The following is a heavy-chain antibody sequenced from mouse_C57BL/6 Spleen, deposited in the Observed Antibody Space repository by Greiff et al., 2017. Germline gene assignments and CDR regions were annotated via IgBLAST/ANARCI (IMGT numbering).Heavy chain of an antibody. Sequence: VQGVESGAELMKPGASVKLSCKATGYPFTGYWIEWVKQRPGHGLAWIGELLPGSGSTNYNEKFKGKATFTADTSSNTAYMQLSSLKTEESAIYYCARYWLLRLDWYFDVWGTGTTVTVSS. CDR1: GYPFTGYW. D-gene: IGHD2-3*01. V-gene: IGHV1-9*01. CDR2: LLPGSGST. J-gene: IGHJ1*03. CDR3: ARYWLLRLDWYFDV.